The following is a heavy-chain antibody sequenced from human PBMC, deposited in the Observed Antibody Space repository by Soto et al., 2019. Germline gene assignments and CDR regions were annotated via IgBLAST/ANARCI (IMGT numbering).Heavy chain of an antibody. D-gene: IGHD3-3*01. V-gene: IGHV1-2*02. CDR1: GYTFTGYY. J-gene: IGHJ3*02. CDR2: INPNSGGT. CDR3: ARERTFGVVIPNDAFDI. Sequence: GASVKVSCKASGYTFTGYYMHWVRQAPGQGLEWMGWINPNSGGTNYAQKFQGRVTMTRDTSISTAYMELGRLRSDDTAVYYCARERTFGVVIPNDAFDIWGQGTMVTVSS.